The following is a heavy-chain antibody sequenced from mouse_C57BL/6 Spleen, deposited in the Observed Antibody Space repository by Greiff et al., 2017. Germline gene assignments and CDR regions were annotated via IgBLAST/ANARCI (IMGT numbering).Heavy chain of an antibody. Sequence: EVQVVESGPGLVKPSQSLSLTCSVTGYSITSGYYWNWIRQFPGNKLEWMGYISYDGSNNYNPSLKNRISITRDTSKNQFFLKLNSVTTEDTATYYCAPQTRDGVAYWGQGTLVTVSA. D-gene: IGHD1-1*01. V-gene: IGHV3-6*01. CDR2: ISYDGSN. J-gene: IGHJ3*01. CDR1: GYSITSGYY. CDR3: APQTRDGVAY.